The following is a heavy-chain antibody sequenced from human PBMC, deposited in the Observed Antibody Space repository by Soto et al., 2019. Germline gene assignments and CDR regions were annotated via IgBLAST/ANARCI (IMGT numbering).Heavy chain of an antibody. CDR2: LSGDGETI. CDR3: ARKYLPGIEGFDP. V-gene: IGHV3-74*01. J-gene: IGHJ5*02. Sequence: GGSLRLSCAASGFTFSNYFMHWVRQVPGEGLVWVSRLSGDGETISYADSVKGRFTISRDNAKNTLYLQMNSLRVEETAVYYCARKYLPGIEGFDPWGQGTLVTVSS. D-gene: IGHD2-21*01. CDR1: GFTFSNYF.